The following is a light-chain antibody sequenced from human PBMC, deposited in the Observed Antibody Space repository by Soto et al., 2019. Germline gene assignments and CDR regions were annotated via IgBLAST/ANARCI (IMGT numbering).Light chain of an antibody. CDR3: SSYTSSRAYV. CDR2: AVS. V-gene: IGLV2-14*01. Sequence: QSVLTQPASVSGSPGQSITISCTGTSSDVGGYNYVSWYQQQSGKAPKLMIHAVSNRPSGVSNRFSGSKSGNPASLTISGLQAENEPDYYCSSYTSSRAYVFGIGTKVTGL. J-gene: IGLJ1*01. CDR1: SSDVGGYNY.